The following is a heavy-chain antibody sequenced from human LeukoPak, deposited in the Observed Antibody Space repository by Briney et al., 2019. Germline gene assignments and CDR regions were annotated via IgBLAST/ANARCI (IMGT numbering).Heavy chain of an antibody. V-gene: IGHV1-18*01. CDR3: ARGDGRPRGSGSYDWGPGY. J-gene: IGHJ4*02. D-gene: IGHD3-10*01. Sequence: GASVKVSCKASGYTFTSYGISWVRQAPGQGLEWMGWISPYNGNTNFPQKLQGRVTMTTDPSTSTAYTELRSLRSDDTAVYYCARGDGRPRGSGSYDWGPGYWGQGTLVTVSS. CDR2: ISPYNGNT. CDR1: GYTFTSYG.